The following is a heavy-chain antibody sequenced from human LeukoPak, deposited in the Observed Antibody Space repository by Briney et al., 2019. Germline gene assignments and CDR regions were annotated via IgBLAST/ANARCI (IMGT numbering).Heavy chain of an antibody. CDR3: ARVSPTYGDYDY. J-gene: IGHJ4*02. CDR2: IYYSGST. V-gene: IGHV4-39*07. CDR1: GGSISSSSYY. Sequence: SETLSLTCTVSGGSISSSSYYWGWIRQPPGKGLEWIGSIYYSGSTYYNPSLKSRVTISVDTSKNQFSLKLSSVTAADTAVYYCARVSPTYGDYDYWGQGTLVTVSS. D-gene: IGHD4-17*01.